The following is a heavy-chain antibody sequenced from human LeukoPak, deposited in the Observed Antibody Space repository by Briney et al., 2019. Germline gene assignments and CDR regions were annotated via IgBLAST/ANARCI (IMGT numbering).Heavy chain of an antibody. CDR2: IWYDGSIK. CDR1: GFTFTNYG. CDR3: ARAYYYDSSATPDY. D-gene: IGHD3-22*01. Sequence: GGCLRLSCAASGFTFTNYGMHWVRQAPGKGLEWVAVIWYDGSIKYYADSVKGRFTISRDNSKNTVYLQMNSLRAEDTAVYYCARAYYYDSSATPDYWGQGTLVTVSS. J-gene: IGHJ4*02. V-gene: IGHV3-33*01.